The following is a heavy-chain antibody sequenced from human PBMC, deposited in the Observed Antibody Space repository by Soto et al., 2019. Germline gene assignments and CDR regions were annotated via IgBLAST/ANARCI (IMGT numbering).Heavy chain of an antibody. CDR2: ISYDGNNK. V-gene: IGHV3-30-3*01. D-gene: IGHD3-10*02. J-gene: IGHJ6*02. Sequence: QVQLVESGGGVVQPGRSLRLSCAASGFTFSRFSMHWVRQAPGKGLAWVAVISYDGNNKHFAESVKGRFSISRDDSKNTVYLEMNNLRGDDSAVYYCARDHGMFLSYYYYGMDVWGQGTKVTVSS. CDR3: ARDHGMFLSYYYYGMDV. CDR1: GFTFSRFS.